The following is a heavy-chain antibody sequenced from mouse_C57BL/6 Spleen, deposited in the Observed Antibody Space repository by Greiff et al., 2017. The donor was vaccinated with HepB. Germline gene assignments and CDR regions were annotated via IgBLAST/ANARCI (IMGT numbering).Heavy chain of an antibody. CDR2: IYPGDGDT. D-gene: IGHD3-2*02. CDR3: ARSPAQATGAMDY. V-gene: IGHV1-82*01. Sequence: QVQLKQSGPELVKPGASVKISCKASGYAFSSSWMNWVKQRPGKGLEWIGRIYPGDGDTNYNGKFKGKATLTADKSSSTAYMQLSSLTSEDSAVYFCARSPAQATGAMDYWGQGTSVTVSS. J-gene: IGHJ4*01. CDR1: GYAFSSSW.